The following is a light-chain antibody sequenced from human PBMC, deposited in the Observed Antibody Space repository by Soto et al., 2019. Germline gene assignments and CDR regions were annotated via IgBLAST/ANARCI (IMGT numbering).Light chain of an antibody. V-gene: IGLV2-23*01. CDR1: SSDVGSYNV. J-gene: IGLJ1*01. Sequence: QSALTQPASVSGSPGQSITISCTGTSSDVGSYNVVSWYQQHPGIAPKLMIYEGIRRPSGISNRFSGSKSGNTASLTISGLQADDEAEYYCCSYAGTASYFVFGTGTKLTAL. CDR2: EGI. CDR3: CSYAGTASYFV.